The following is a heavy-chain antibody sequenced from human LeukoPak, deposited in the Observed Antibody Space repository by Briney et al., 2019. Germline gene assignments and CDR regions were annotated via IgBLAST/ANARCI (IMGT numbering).Heavy chain of an antibody. V-gene: IGHV3-48*04. CDR1: EFTFSSYS. CDR2: ISSTANSI. D-gene: IGHD4-23*01. Sequence: GGSLRLSCAASEFTFSSYSMSWVRQAPGKGLEWVSYISSTANSIYYADSVKGRFTISRDNAKNSLYLQMNSLRAEDTAVYYCARDVTYHGGDWFDPGGQGTLVTVSS. CDR3: ARDVTYHGGDWFDP. J-gene: IGHJ5*02.